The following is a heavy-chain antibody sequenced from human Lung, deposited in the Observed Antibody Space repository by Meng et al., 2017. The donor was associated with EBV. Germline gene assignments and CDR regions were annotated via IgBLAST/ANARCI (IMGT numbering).Heavy chain of an antibody. CDR3: AKDPRGIAVAGNFDF. V-gene: IGHV3-30*18. D-gene: IGHD6-19*01. J-gene: IGHJ4*02. CDR2: ISYDGSFE. CDR1: GFRFSDYV. Sequence: QVQLVQSGGGVVQPGRALRFSCASSGFRFSDYVMHWVRQAPGKGLEWVSLISYDGSFEYYADSVKGRFTISRDNPENTLFLQLNSLRPEDTSVYYCAKDPRGIAVAGNFDFWGQGTLVTVSS.